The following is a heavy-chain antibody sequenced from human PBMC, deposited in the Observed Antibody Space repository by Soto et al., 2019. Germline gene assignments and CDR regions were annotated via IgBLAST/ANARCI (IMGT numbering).Heavy chain of an antibody. Sequence: SETLSLTCTVSGGSISSYYWSWIRQPPGKGLEWIGYIYYSGSTNYNPSLKSRVTISVDTSKNQFSLKLSSVTAADTAVYYCARAVGLWFGDTSLDDWGQGTLVTVSS. CDR2: IYYSGST. J-gene: IGHJ4*02. V-gene: IGHV4-59*08. CDR1: GGSISSYY. D-gene: IGHD3-10*01. CDR3: ARAVGLWFGDTSLDD.